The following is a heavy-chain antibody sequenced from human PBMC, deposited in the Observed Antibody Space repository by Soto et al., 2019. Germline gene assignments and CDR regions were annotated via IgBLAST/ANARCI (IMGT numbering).Heavy chain of an antibody. Sequence: GASVKVSCKASGYTFSSYAISCVRQAPGQVLEWMGGIIPIFGTANYAQKFQGRVTITADESTSTAYMELSSLRSEDTAVYYCARDGSGYRSRASPMDVWGQGTTVTVSS. CDR3: ARDGSGYRSRASPMDV. CDR2: IIPIFGTA. D-gene: IGHD3-22*01. CDR1: GYTFSSYA. J-gene: IGHJ6*02. V-gene: IGHV1-69*13.